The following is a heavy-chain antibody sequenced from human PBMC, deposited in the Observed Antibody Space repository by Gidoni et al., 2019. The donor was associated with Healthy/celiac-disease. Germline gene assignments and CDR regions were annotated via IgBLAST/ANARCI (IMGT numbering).Heavy chain of an antibody. V-gene: IGHV3-74*01. CDR2: INSDGSST. Sequence: EVQLVESGGGLVQPGGSLRLSCAASGFTFSSYWMHWVRQAPGKGLVWVSRINSDGSSTSYADSVKGRFTISRDNAKNTLYLQMNSLRAEDTAVYYCARAPFAAAGNWYFDLWGRGTLVTVSS. CDR1: GFTFSSYW. D-gene: IGHD6-13*01. CDR3: ARAPFAAAGNWYFDL. J-gene: IGHJ2*01.